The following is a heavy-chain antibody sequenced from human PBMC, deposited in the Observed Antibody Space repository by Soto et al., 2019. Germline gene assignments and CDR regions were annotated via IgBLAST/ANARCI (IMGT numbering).Heavy chain of an antibody. CDR1: GYTFTSYY. D-gene: IGHD3-22*01. J-gene: IGHJ6*02. V-gene: IGHV1-46*01. Sequence: GASVKVSCKASGYTFTSYYMHWVRQAPGQGLEWMGIINPSGGSTSYAQKFQGRVTMTRDTSTSTVYMELSSLRSEDTAVYYCARERPPYYYDSRGAYYYYYGRDVWGQGTTVTVSS. CDR2: INPSGGST. CDR3: ARERPPYYYDSRGAYYYYYGRDV.